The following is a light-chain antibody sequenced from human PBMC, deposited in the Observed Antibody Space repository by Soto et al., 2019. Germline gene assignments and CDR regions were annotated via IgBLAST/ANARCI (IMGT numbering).Light chain of an antibody. Sequence: IVMTHSPAALSVSPGERATLSCRASQSVSSNLAWYQQKPGQAPRLLTYGASTRATGIPARFSGSGSGTEFTLTLSSLQSEDFAVYYCQQYNNWPPITFGQGTRLENK. V-gene: IGKV3-15*01. J-gene: IGKJ5*01. CDR1: QSVSSN. CDR3: QQYNNWPPIT. CDR2: GAS.